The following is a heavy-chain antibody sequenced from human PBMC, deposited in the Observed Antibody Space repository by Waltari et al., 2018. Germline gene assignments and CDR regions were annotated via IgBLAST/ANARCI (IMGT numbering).Heavy chain of an antibody. Sequence: EVQLLESGGGLEQPGGSLRLCCAASGFSFDNFYMTWVRQAPGKGLEWVSAISTTGATTYYADSVKGRFTISRDNFKNILYLQMNSLRAEDTAVYYCATYGQSPRNDQWGQGTQLTVSS. CDR2: ISTTGATT. CDR1: GFSFDNFY. J-gene: IGHJ1*01. D-gene: IGHD2-2*01. V-gene: IGHV3-23*01. CDR3: ATYGQSPRNDQ.